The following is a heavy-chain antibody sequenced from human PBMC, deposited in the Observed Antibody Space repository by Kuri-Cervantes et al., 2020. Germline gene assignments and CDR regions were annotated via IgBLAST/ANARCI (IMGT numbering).Heavy chain of an antibody. CDR1: GGTFSSYA. D-gene: IGHD6-19*01. V-gene: IGHV1-69*13. CDR3: ARGRPLGIAVAGSYYYGMDV. J-gene: IGHJ6*02. CDR2: IIPIFGTA. Sequence: SVKVSCKASGGTFSSYAISWVRQAPGQGLEWMGGIIPIFGTANYAQKFQGRVTITADESTSTAYMELSSLRSEDTAVYYCARGRPLGIAVAGSYYYGMDVWGQGTTVTVSS.